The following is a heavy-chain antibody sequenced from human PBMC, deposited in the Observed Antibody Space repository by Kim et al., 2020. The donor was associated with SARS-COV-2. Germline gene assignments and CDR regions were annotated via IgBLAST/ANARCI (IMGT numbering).Heavy chain of an antibody. CDR1: RFSFSTYS. V-gene: IGHV3-48*02. CDR3: ATDGPRSS. J-gene: IGHJ4*02. Sequence: GGSLRLSCAASRFSFSTYSMNWVRQAPGKGLEWVAYISRTSSNIYYTDSVKGRFTISRDNAKNLLLLQMNSLRDDDTAVYYCATDGPRSSWGQGTLVTVS. CDR2: ISRTSSNI. D-gene: IGHD6-6*01.